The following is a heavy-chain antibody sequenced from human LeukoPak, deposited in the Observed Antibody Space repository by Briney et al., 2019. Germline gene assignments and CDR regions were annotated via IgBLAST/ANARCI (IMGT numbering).Heavy chain of an antibody. D-gene: IGHD3-22*01. CDR3: ARDLPTLYYYDSSGYYGQDY. CDR2: IIPIFGTA. J-gene: IGHJ4*02. CDR1: GGTFSSYA. V-gene: IGHV1-69*01. Sequence: GSSVKVSCKASGGTFSSYAISWVRQAPGQGLEWMGGIIPIFGTANYAQKFQGRVTITADESTSTAYMELSSLRSEDTAVYYCARDLPTLYYYDSSGYYGQDYWGQGTLVTVSS.